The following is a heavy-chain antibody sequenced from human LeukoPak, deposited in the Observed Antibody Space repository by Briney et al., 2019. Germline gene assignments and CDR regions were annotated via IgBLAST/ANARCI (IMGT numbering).Heavy chain of an antibody. Sequence: SETLSLTCTVSGGSISSYYWSWIRQPPGKGLEWIGYTYYSGSTNYNPSLKSRVTISVDTSKNQFSLKLSSVTAADTAVYYCARVAYYYDSRAPYYFDYWGQGTLVTVSS. CDR2: TYYSGST. V-gene: IGHV4-59*01. J-gene: IGHJ4*02. CDR1: GGSISSYY. CDR3: ARVAYYYDSRAPYYFDY. D-gene: IGHD3-22*01.